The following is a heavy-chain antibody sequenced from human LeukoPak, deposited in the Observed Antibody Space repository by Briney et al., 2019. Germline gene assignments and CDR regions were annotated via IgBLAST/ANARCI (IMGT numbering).Heavy chain of an antibody. D-gene: IGHD2-15*01. J-gene: IGHJ3*02. CDR1: GGSISSGGYY. Sequence: PSETLSLTCTVSGGSISSGGYYWSWIRQHPGKGLEWIGYIYYSGSTYYNPSLKSRVTISVDTSKNQFSLKLSSVTAADTAAYYCARVKQGYCSGGSCYSMAFDIWGQGTMVTVSS. V-gene: IGHV4-31*03. CDR2: IYYSGST. CDR3: ARVKQGYCSGGSCYSMAFDI.